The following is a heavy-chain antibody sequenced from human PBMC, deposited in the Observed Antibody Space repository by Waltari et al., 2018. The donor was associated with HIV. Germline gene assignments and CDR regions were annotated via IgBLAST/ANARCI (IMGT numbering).Heavy chain of an antibody. D-gene: IGHD2-15*01. CDR3: AHRRGVYCSGGSCYSGGYYFDY. J-gene: IGHJ4*02. CDR2: IYWNDDK. V-gene: IGHV2-5*01. CDR1: GFSLSTSGVG. Sequence: QITLKESGSTLVKPTQTLTLTCTFSGFSLSTSGVGVGWIRQPPGKALEWLALIYWNDDKRYSPSLKSRLTITKDTSKNQVVLTMTNMDPVDTATYYCAHRRGVYCSGGSCYSGGYYFDYWGQGTLVTVSS.